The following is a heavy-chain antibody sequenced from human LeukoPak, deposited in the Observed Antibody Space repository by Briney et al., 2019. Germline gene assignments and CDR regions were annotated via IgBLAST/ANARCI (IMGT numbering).Heavy chain of an antibody. Sequence: GESLKISCKGSGYSFTSYWIGWVRQMPGKGLEWMGIIYPGDSDTRYSPSFQGQVTISADKSISTAYLQWSSLRASDTAMYYCARQGYGSGSYHPHVRIDYWGQGTLVTVSS. CDR1: GYSFTSYW. V-gene: IGHV5-51*01. J-gene: IGHJ4*02. D-gene: IGHD3-10*01. CDR2: IYPGDSDT. CDR3: ARQGYGSGSYHPHVRIDY.